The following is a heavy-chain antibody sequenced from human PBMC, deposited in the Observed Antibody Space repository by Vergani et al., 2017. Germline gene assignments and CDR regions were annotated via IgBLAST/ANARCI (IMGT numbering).Heavy chain of an antibody. V-gene: IGHV4-59*01. CDR3: GRVADFYGLGSRLLDL. D-gene: IGHD3-10*01. CDR2: MYYSGST. CDR1: GDSMSGYY. Sequence: QVRLQESGPGLVKPSETLSLTCSVSGDSMSGYYWSWIRQPPGKELEWIGYMYYSGSTNYNPSLETRVTISGDTSKNQFSLKLNSVTAADTAVYYGGRVADFYGLGSRLLDLWGQGILVTVSS. J-gene: IGHJ5*02.